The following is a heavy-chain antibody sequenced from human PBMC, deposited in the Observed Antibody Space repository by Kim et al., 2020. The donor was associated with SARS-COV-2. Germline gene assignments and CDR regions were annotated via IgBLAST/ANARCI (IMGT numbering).Heavy chain of an antibody. D-gene: IGHD2-15*01. Sequence: SETLALNCTVTGDPRSPYWHWIRQPAGKGMEWIGRISTSGATYNNPSLKRRVRLALDMSKKQASLEMTSLMVVATASYCCVRNTSTNNYGYSDPWGQAT. CDR3: VRNTSTNNYGYSDP. J-gene: IGHJ5*02. V-gene: IGHV4-4*07. CDR2: ISTSGAT. CDR1: GDPRSPY.